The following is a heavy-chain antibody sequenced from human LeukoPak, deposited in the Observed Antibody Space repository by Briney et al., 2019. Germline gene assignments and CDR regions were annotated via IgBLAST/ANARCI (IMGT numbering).Heavy chain of an antibody. CDR1: GFTFSSYG. Sequence: GGSLRLSCAASGFTFSSYGMHWVRQAPGKGLEWVAFIRYDGSNKYYADSVKGRFTISRDDSKNTLYLQMNSLRAEDTAVYYCAKDISGSGEGFDIWGQGTMVTVSS. D-gene: IGHD3-10*01. CDR3: AKDISGSGEGFDI. V-gene: IGHV3-30*02. J-gene: IGHJ3*02. CDR2: IRYDGSNK.